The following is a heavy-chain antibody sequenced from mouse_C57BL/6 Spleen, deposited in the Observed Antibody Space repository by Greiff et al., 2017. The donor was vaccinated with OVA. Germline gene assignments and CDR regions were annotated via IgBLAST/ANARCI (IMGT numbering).Heavy chain of an antibody. V-gene: IGHV1-59*01. CDR2: IDPSDSYT. CDR3: ARDSYFDY. J-gene: IGHJ2*01. CDR1: GYTFTSYW. Sequence: VQLQQPGAELVRPGTSVKLSCKASGYTFTSYWMHRVKQRPGQGLEWIGVIDPSDSYTNYNQKFKGKATLTVDTSSSTAYMQLSSLTSEDSAVYYCARDSYFDYWGQGTTLTVSS.